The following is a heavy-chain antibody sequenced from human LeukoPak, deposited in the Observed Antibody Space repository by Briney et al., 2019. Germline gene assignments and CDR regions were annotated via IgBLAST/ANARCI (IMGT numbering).Heavy chain of an antibody. CDR2: IYYSGST. CDR3: ARDLCSSTSCYNWFDP. D-gene: IGHD2-2*01. V-gene: IGHV4-31*03. CDR1: GGPISSGGYY. J-gene: IGHJ5*02. Sequence: SETLSLTCTVSGGPISSGGYYWSWIRQHPGKGLEWIGYIYYSGSTYYNPSLKSRVTISVDTSKNQFSLKLSSVTAADTAVYYCARDLCSSTSCYNWFDPWGQGTLVTVSS.